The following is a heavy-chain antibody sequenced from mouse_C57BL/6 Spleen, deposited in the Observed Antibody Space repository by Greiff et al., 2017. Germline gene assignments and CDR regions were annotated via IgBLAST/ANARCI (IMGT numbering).Heavy chain of an antibody. CDR3: RRWKRYDYAMDY. J-gene: IGHJ4*01. V-gene: IGHV1-82*01. D-gene: IGHD1-1*02. CDR2: IYPGDGDT. Sequence: VQLLQSGPELVKPGASVKISCKASGYAFSSSWMTWVKQRPGKGLEWIGRIYPGDGDTNYNGKFKGKATLTADKSSSTAYMQLSSLTSEDAAVYCGRRWKRYDYAMDYWGQGTSVTVSS. CDR1: GYAFSSSW.